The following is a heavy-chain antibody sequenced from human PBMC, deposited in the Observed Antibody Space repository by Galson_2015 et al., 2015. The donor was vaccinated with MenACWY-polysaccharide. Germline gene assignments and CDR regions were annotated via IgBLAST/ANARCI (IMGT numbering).Heavy chain of an antibody. V-gene: IGHV2-70*04. CDR2: IDWDDDK. CDR3: ARTQGDYPSNWFDP. D-gene: IGHD4-17*01. J-gene: IGHJ5*02. CDR1: GFSLSTSGMR. Sequence: PALVKPTQPLTLTCTFSGFSLSTSGMRVSWIRQPPGKALEWLARIDWDDDKFYSTSLKTRLTISKDTSKNQVVLTMTNMDPVDTATYYCARTQGDYPSNWFDPWGQGTLVTVSS.